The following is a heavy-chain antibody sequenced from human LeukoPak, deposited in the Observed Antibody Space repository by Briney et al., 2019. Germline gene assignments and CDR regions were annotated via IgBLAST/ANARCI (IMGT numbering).Heavy chain of an antibody. CDR3: ATVASREVGATFDY. CDR1: GYTFTDYY. J-gene: IGHJ4*02. Sequence: ASVKISCKVSGYTFTDYYMHWVQQAPGKGLEWMGLVDPEDGETIYAEKFQGRVTITADTSTDTAYMELSSLRSEDTAVYYRATVASREVGATFDYWGQGTLVTVSS. D-gene: IGHD1-26*01. V-gene: IGHV1-69-2*01. CDR2: VDPEDGET.